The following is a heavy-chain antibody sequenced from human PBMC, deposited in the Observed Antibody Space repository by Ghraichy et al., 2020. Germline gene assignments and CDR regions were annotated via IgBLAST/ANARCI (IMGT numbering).Heavy chain of an antibody. J-gene: IGHJ4*02. V-gene: IGHV1-18*01. CDR1: GYTFTSYG. CDR3: ARDRCSSTSCYISPRFAY. Sequence: ASVKVSCKASGYTFTSYGISWVRQAPGQGLEWMGWISAYNGNTNYAQKLQGRVTMTTDTSTSTAYMELRSLRSDDTAVYYCARDRCSSTSCYISPRFAYWGQGNLVTVSS. D-gene: IGHD2-2*02. CDR2: ISAYNGNT.